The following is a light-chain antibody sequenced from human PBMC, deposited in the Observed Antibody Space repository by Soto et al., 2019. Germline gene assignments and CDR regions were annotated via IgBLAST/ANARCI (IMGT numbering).Light chain of an antibody. CDR1: QTISSW. CDR2: KAS. V-gene: IGKV1-5*03. CDR3: QQSYVTPLT. J-gene: IGKJ4*01. Sequence: DIQMTQCPSTLSVSVGERVTITCRASQTISSWLDWYQQKPGKAPKLLIYKASTLKSGVPSRFSGSGSGTEFTLTITSLQPEDFATYYCQQSYVTPLTFGGGTKVDIK.